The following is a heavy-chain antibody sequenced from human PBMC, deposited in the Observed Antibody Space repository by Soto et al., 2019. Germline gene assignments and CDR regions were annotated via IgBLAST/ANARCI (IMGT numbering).Heavy chain of an antibody. CDR1: GFTFSSYS. D-gene: IGHD3-9*01. CDR2: ISSSSSYI. J-gene: IGHJ6*03. CDR3: ARGVAYYDILTGYYNPTEKVFYMDV. Sequence: GGSLRLSCAASGFTFSSYSMNWVRQAPGKGLEWVSSISSSSSYIYYADSVKGRFTISRDNAKNSLYLQMNSLRAEDTAVYYCARGVAYYDILTGYYNPTEKVFYMDVWGKGTTVTVSS. V-gene: IGHV3-21*01.